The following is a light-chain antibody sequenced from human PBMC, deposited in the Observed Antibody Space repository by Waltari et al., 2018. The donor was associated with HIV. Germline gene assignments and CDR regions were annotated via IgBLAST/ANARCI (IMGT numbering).Light chain of an antibody. J-gene: IGKJ2*01. CDR3: QQTYNTPHT. Sequence: DIQMTQSPSSLSASVGDRVTITCRASQSISRSLNWYQQKPGQAPKLLIYAASSLHGGVPSRFTARGSWTDFTLIISSLQPEDSATYYCQQTYNTPHTFGQGTKLEIK. V-gene: IGKV1-39*01. CDR2: AAS. CDR1: QSISRS.